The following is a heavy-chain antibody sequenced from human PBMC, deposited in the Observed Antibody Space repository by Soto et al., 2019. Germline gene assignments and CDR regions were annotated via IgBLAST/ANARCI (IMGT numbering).Heavy chain of an antibody. J-gene: IGHJ4*02. D-gene: IGHD6-13*01. CDR2: IRSKANSYAT. CDR3: TRGWIAAAGNNY. V-gene: IGHV3-73*02. Sequence: EVQLMESGGGLVQPGGSLKLSCAASGFTFSGSAMHWVRQASGKGLEWVGRIRSKANSYATAYAASVKGRFTISRDDSKNTAYLQMNSLKTEDTAVYYCTRGWIAAAGNNYWGQGTLVTVSS. CDR1: GFTFSGSA.